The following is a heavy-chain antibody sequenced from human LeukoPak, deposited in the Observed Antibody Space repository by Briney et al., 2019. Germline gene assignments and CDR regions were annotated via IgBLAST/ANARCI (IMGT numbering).Heavy chain of an antibody. Sequence: RASVNVSCKASGGTFSSYAISWVRQAPGQGLEWMGGIIPIFGTANYAQKFQGRVTITTDESTSTAYMELSSLRSEDTAVYYCARAASPGIAGNWFDPWGQGTLVTVSS. CDR2: IIPIFGTA. V-gene: IGHV1-69*05. CDR1: GGTFSSYA. J-gene: IGHJ5*02. D-gene: IGHD6-13*01. CDR3: ARAASPGIAGNWFDP.